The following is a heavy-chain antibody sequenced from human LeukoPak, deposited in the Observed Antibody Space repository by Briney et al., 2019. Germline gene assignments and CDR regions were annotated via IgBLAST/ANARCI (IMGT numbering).Heavy chain of an antibody. CDR2: IIPIFGTA. CDR3: ASVYDSSGYYSRDKYYFDY. D-gene: IGHD3-22*01. Sequence: ASVEVSCKASGGTFSSYAISWVRQAPGQGLEWMGGIIPIFGTANYAQKFQGRVTITTDESTSTAYMELSSLRSEDTAVYYCASVYDSSGYYSRDKYYFDYWGQGTLVTVSS. CDR1: GGTFSSYA. J-gene: IGHJ4*02. V-gene: IGHV1-69*05.